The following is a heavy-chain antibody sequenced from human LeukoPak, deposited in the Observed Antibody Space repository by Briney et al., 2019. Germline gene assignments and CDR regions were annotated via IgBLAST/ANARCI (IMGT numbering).Heavy chain of an antibody. CDR3: ARGPSLDYYGSGSYAY. Sequence: ASVKVSCKASGYTFTSYGISWVRQAPGQGLEWMGWISAYNGNTNYAQKLQGRVTMTTDTSTSTAYVELRSLRSEDTAVYYCARGPSLDYYGSGSYAYWGQGTLVTVSS. CDR1: GYTFTSYG. D-gene: IGHD3-10*01. J-gene: IGHJ4*02. V-gene: IGHV1-18*01. CDR2: ISAYNGNT.